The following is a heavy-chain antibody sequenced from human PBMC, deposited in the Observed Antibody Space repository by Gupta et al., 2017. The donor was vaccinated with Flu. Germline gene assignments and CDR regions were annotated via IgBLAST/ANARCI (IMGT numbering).Heavy chain of an antibody. D-gene: IGHD2-15*01. CDR1: GDTFRSYA. J-gene: IGHJ4*02. Sequence: QVPLVQSGAAVQKPGSSVTVSCKASGDTFRSYAISWVRQAPGQELEWMGGIIPIFGTANYEKKLQGRGTITADESTSTAYKELSRLRSEDTAVYYCASSHLPYCSGGSCYFRYWGQGTLVTVSS. V-gene: IGHV1-69*01. CDR3: ASSHLPYCSGGSCYFRY. CDR2: IIPIFGTA.